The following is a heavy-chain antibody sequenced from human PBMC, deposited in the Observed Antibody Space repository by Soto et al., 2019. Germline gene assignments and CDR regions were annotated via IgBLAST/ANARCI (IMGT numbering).Heavy chain of an antibody. V-gene: IGHV1-46*01. CDR1: GYTFTSYY. CDR2: INPSGGST. J-gene: IGHJ4*02. Sequence: QVQLVQSGAEVKKPGASVKVSCKASGYTFTSYYMHWVRQAPGQGLEWMGIINPSGGSTSYAQKFQGRVNMTRDTSTSTGYMELSSLRSDDTAVYYCARDQDIVVVPAAMPESWGQGTLVTVSS. CDR3: ARDQDIVVVPAAMPES. D-gene: IGHD2-2*01.